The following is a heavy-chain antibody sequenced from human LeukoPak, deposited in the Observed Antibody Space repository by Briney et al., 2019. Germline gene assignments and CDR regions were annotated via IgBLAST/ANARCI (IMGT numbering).Heavy chain of an antibody. Sequence: SETLSLTCAVYGGSFSGYYWSWIRQPPGNGLEWIGEINHSGSTNYNPSPKSRVTISGDTSKNQFSLKLTSVTAAEPAFYYCARVDLGALVYWGKGTLVPVS. J-gene: IGHJ4*02. CDR2: INHSGST. V-gene: IGHV4-34*01. CDR1: GGSFSGYY. CDR3: ARVDLGALVY. D-gene: IGHD1-26*01.